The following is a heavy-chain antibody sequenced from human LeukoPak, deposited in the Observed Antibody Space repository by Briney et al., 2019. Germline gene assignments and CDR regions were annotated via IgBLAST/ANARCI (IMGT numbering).Heavy chain of an antibody. CDR3: ANWAGTPAGYFSDPLDY. CDR2: INPGNGNT. CDR1: GYTLTDHD. Sequence: ASVKVSCKAPGYTLTDHDLHWVRQAPGQRLEWMGWINPGNGNTKYSQKFQGRVTITRDTSASTAYMELSSLTSEDTAVYYCANWAGTPAGYFSDPLDYWGQGTLVTVSS. D-gene: IGHD6-19*01. V-gene: IGHV1-3*01. J-gene: IGHJ4*02.